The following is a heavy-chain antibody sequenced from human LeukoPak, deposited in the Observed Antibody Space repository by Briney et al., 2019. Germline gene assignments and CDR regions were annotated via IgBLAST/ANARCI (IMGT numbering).Heavy chain of an antibody. Sequence: GGSLRLSCAASGFTFFNYGMHWVRQAPGKGLDWVAVIWNDGSYKYYADPVKGRFTISRDNPKSTLYLQMNSLRAGDTAIYYCAKVVQYTASTGTGLDYWGQGTLVTVSS. CDR1: GFTFFNYG. CDR3: AKVVQYTASTGTGLDY. J-gene: IGHJ4*02. CDR2: IWNDGSYK. D-gene: IGHD6-13*01. V-gene: IGHV3-33*06.